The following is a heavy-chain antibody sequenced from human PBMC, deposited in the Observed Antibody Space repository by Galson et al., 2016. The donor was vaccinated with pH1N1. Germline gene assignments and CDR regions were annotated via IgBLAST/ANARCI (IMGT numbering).Heavy chain of an antibody. D-gene: IGHD4-17*01. CDR3: ARFEYGDYVKYSDL. CDR2: INSDGSST. V-gene: IGHV3-74*01. Sequence: SLRLSCAASGFTFSNYWMHWVRQAPGKGLVWVSRINSDGSSTNYADSVKGRFTISRDNAKNTLYLQMNSLRAEETAIYYCARFEYGDYVKYSDLWGRGTLVTVSS. J-gene: IGHJ2*01. CDR1: GFTFSNYW.